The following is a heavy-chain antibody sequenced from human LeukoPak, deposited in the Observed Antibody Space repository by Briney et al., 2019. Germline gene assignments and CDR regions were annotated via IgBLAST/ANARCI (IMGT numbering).Heavy chain of an antibody. V-gene: IGHV1-18*01. Sequence: GASVKVSCKASGYTFSSYGISWVRQAPGQGLEWMGWISAYNDNTNYAQKIQGRVTMTTDTSTSTAYMELSSLRSDDTAVYYCARSLLNHYDSRGCLDYWGQGTLVTVSS. CDR2: ISAYNDNT. CDR3: ARSLLNHYDSRGCLDY. J-gene: IGHJ4*02. D-gene: IGHD3-22*01. CDR1: GYTFSSYG.